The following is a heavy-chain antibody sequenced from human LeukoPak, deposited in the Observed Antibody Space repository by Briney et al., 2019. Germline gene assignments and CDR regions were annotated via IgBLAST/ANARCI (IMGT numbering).Heavy chain of an antibody. J-gene: IGHJ4*02. V-gene: IGHV1-18*01. D-gene: IGHD3-22*01. CDR2: ITTNNGNT. CDR1: GYTFTIYD. CDR3: ARVLGSCHYYESTGYLDY. Sequence: GASVKVSCKASGYTFTIYDITWVRQAPGQGLEWMGWITTNNGNTNYAQKFQGRVTMTTDTSTGTAYMELRSLRSDDTAVYYCARVLGSCHYYESTGYLDYWGQGTLVTVSS.